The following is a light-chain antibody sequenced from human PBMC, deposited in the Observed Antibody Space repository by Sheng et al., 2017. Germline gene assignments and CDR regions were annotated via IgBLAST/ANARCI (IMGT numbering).Light chain of an antibody. CDR1: RSISSY. CDR2: DAS. Sequence: EIVLTQSPATLSLSPGERATLSCRASRSISSYLAWYQQKPGQAPRLLIYDASHRATGIPARFSGSGSGTDFTLTISSLEPEDFALYYCQHRSNWPLTFGGGTRVEIK. V-gene: IGKV3-11*01. CDR3: QHRSNWPLT. J-gene: IGKJ4*01.